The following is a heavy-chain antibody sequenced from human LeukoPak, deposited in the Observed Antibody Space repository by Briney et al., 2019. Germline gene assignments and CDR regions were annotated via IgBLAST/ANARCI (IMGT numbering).Heavy chain of an antibody. J-gene: IGHJ4*02. CDR1: GFTFSHYW. CDR2: ISSSGSTI. CDR3: ASYCGGDCYPIFDY. D-gene: IGHD2-21*02. Sequence: GSLRLSCAPSGFTFSHYWTSWVRQAPGKGLEWVSYISSSGSTIYYADSVKGRFTISRDNAKNSLYLQMNSLRAEDTAVYYCASYCGGDCYPIFDYWGQGTLVTVSS. V-gene: IGHV3-48*04.